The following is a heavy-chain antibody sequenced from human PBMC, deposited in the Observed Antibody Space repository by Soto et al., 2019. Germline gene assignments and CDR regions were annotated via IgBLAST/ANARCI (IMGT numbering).Heavy chain of an antibody. Sequence: QVQLQESGPGLVKPSETLSLTCSVSDDSLSSNKYYWSWIRQPPGRGLEWIGFVHFSGSLHYNASLKSRATISVDTSRRQISLKLTSLTAADTAVYFCGRGGDAHKMGRHWGQGTLVTVSS. J-gene: IGHJ1*01. CDR3: GRGGDAHKMGRH. D-gene: IGHD2-2*01. CDR2: VHFSGSL. V-gene: IGHV4-61*01. CDR1: DDSLSSNKYY.